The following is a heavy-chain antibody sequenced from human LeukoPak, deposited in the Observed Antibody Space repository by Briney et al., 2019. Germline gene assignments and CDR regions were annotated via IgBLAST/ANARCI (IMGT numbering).Heavy chain of an antibody. CDR3: ARLVPRRAFDI. Sequence: GGSLRLSCAASGFTFSSYNMNWVRQAPGKGLEWVANIKQDGSEKYYVDSVKGRFTISRDSAKNSLYLQMNSLRAEDTAVYYCARLVPRRAFDIWGQGTMVTVSS. CDR2: IKQDGSEK. D-gene: IGHD6-13*01. J-gene: IGHJ3*02. CDR1: GFTFSSYN. V-gene: IGHV3-7*01.